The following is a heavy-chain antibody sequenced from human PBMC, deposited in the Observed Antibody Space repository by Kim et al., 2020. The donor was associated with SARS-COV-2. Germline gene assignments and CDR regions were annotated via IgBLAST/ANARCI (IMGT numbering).Heavy chain of an antibody. V-gene: IGHV3-23*01. D-gene: IGHD6-19*01. CDR1: GFIFSSYS. CDR2: ITGSGAYS. CDR3: AKRQWLDRGYFDY. J-gene: IGHJ4*02. Sequence: GGSLRLSCAASGFIFSSYSMGWVRQAPGQGLEWVSAITGSGAYSNYADSVKGRFTISRDNSKNTLSLQMNSLRAEDTAVYYCAKRQWLDRGYFDYWGQGT.